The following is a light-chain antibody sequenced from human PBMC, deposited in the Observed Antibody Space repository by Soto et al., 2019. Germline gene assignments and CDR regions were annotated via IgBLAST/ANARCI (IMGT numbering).Light chain of an antibody. CDR3: QQYGSSLFT. CDR1: QSVSSSY. CDR2: GAS. Sequence: EIVLTQSPGTLSLSPGERATLSCRASQSVSSSYLAWYQQKPGQAPRLLIYGASSRATGIPDRFSGSGSRTDFPLTISRLEPEDFAVYYCQQYGSSLFTFGPGTKVDIK. V-gene: IGKV3-20*01. J-gene: IGKJ3*01.